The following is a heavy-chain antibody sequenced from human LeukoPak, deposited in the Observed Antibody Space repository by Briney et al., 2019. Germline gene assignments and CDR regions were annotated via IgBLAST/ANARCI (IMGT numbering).Heavy chain of an antibody. CDR2: VNLQGST. CDR3: AREGGPYRPLDY. J-gene: IGHJ4*02. D-gene: IGHD3-16*01. CDR1: GGSITQTNY. Sequence: ASETLSLTCDVSGGSITQTNYWPWVRQPPGKGLEWIGEVNLQGSTNYNPSLMGRVAISVDTSENHVSLQLTSVTAADTAVYYCAREGGPYRPLDYSGQGTLVTVS. V-gene: IGHV4-4*02.